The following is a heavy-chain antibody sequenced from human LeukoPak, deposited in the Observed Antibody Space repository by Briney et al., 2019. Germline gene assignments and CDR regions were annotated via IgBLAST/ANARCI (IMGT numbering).Heavy chain of an antibody. CDR3: AKGKGHYYYMDV. CDR2: ISYDGSNK. J-gene: IGHJ6*03. CDR1: GFTFSTYG. Sequence: PGRSLRLSCAASGFTFSTYGIHWVRQAPGKGLEWVAVISYDGSNKYYADSVKGRFTISRDNSKNTLYLQMNSLRAEDTAVYYCAKGKGHYYYMDVWGKGTTVTVSS. V-gene: IGHV3-30*18.